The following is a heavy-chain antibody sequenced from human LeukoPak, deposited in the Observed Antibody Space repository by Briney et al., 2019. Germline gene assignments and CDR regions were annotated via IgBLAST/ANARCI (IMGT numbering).Heavy chain of an antibody. J-gene: IGHJ4*02. CDR3: ARGVFQVMDDSSGYYPYYFDY. Sequence: SETLSLTCTVSGGSISSSSYYWSWIRQPPGKGLEWIGEINHSGSTNYNPSLKSRVTISVDTSKNQFSLKLSSVTAADTAVYYCARGVFQVMDDSSGYYPYYFDYWGQGTLVTVSS. D-gene: IGHD3-22*01. CDR2: INHSGST. CDR1: GGSISSSSYY. V-gene: IGHV4-39*07.